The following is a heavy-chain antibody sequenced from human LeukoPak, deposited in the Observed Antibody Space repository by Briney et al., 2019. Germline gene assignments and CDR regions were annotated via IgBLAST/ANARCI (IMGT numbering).Heavy chain of an antibody. Sequence: PGRSLRLSFAASGFTFSSYGMHWVRQAPGKGLEWVAVIWYDGSNKYYADSVKGRFTISRDNSKNTLYLQMNSLRAEDTAVYYCAKLAVGANDSPFDYWGQGTLVTVSS. J-gene: IGHJ4*02. D-gene: IGHD1-26*01. CDR3: AKLAVGANDSPFDY. CDR1: GFTFSSYG. CDR2: IWYDGSNK. V-gene: IGHV3-33*06.